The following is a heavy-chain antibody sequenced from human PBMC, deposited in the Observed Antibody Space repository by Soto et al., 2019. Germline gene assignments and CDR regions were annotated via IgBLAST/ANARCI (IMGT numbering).Heavy chain of an antibody. Sequence: EVQVVESGGALVQTGESLRLSCTTSGFIFSRYWMTWVRQAPGKGLEWVANIKQDGSQKYYVDSVRGRFTVSRDNAKNSVYLQMDSLRGDDTAIYYCGWGLGWVCKFWGQGSRVTVSS. CDR3: GWGLGWVCKF. V-gene: IGHV3-7*02. D-gene: IGHD3-16*01. J-gene: IGHJ4*02. CDR2: IKQDGSQK. CDR1: GFIFSRYW.